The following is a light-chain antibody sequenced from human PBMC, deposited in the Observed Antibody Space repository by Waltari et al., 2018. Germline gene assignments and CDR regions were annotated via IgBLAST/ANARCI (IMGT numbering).Light chain of an antibody. CDR1: QSISRY. CDR2: GAS. Sequence: EIMLTQSPVSLSLSPGERATLSCRASQSISRYLAWSQQKPGQAPRLLIYGASNRATGIPPRFSGSGSGTDFSLTISGLEPEDSAVYYCQHHFRLPATFGQGTKVEIK. J-gene: IGKJ1*01. V-gene: IGKV3-20*01. CDR3: QHHFRLPAT.